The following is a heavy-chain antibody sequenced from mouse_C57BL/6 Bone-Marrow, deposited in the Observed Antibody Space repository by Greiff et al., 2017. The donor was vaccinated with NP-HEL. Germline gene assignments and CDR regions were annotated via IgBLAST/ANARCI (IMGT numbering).Heavy chain of an antibody. D-gene: IGHD1-1*01. CDR1: GYSITSGYY. V-gene: IGHV3-6*01. CDR2: ISYDGSN. Sequence: EVHLVESGPGLVKPSQSLSLTCSVTGYSITSGYYWNWIRQFPGNKLEWMGYISYDGSNNYNPSLKNRISITRDTSKNQFFLKLNSVTTEDTATYYCARSTVIVPFDYWGQGTTLTVSS. J-gene: IGHJ2*01. CDR3: ARSTVIVPFDY.